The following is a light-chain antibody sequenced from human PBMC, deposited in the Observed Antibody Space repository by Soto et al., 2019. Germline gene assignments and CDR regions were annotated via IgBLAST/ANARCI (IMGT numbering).Light chain of an antibody. V-gene: IGKV1-39*01. CDR2: AAS. Sequence: DLQMTQSPSSLSASVGDRVTITCRASQSISSYLNWYQQKPGKAPKLLIYAASSLKSGVPSRFSGSGSGTDFTLTISSLQPEDFATYYCQQSYSTPLPFGGGTKVEIK. J-gene: IGKJ4*01. CDR1: QSISSY. CDR3: QQSYSTPLP.